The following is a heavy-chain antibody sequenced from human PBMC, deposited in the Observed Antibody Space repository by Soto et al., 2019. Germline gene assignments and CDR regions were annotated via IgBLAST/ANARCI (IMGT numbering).Heavy chain of an antibody. CDR1: GYSFTSYW. J-gene: IGHJ5*02. CDR3: ARRAVPAATYNWFDP. Sequence: GESLKISCKGSGYSFTSYWIGWVRQMPGKGLEWMGIIYPGDSDTRYSPSFQGQVTISADKPISTAYLQWSSLKASDTAMYYCARRAVPAATYNWFDPWGQGTLVTVSS. D-gene: IGHD2-2*01. V-gene: IGHV5-51*01. CDR2: IYPGDSDT.